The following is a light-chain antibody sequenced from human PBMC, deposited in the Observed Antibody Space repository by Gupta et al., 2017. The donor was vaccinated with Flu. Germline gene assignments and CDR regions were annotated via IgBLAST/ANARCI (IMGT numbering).Light chain of an antibody. CDR2: GNN. CDR1: SSNIGAGYD. V-gene: IGLV1-40*01. J-gene: IGLJ1*01. Sequence: QSVLTQPPSLSGAPGQRVTISCTGSSSNIGAGYDVHWYQQLPGTAPKLLIYGNNNRPSGVPDRFSGSKFGTSASLAITGLQAEDEADYYCQSYDSSLSGYVFGTGTKVTVL. CDR3: QSYDSSLSGYV.